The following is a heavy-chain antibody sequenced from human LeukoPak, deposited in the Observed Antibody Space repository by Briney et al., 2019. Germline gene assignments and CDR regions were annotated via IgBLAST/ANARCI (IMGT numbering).Heavy chain of an antibody. D-gene: IGHD5-18*01. CDR2: INPNSGGT. CDR1: GYTFTGYY. V-gene: IGHV1-2*04. Sequence: ASVTVSCKASGYTFTGYYMHWVRQAPGQGLEWMGWINPNSGGTNYAQKFQGWVTMTRDTSISTAYMELSRLRSDDTAVYYCARGDTAMSHYYGMDVWGQGTTVTVSS. CDR3: ARGDTAMSHYYGMDV. J-gene: IGHJ6*02.